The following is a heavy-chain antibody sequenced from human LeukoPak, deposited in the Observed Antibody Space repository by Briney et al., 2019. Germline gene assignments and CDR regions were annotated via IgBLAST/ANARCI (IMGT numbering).Heavy chain of an antibody. CDR1: GGSISSYY. Sequence: PSETLSLTCTVSGGSISSYYWSWIRQPPGKGLEWIGYIYYSGSTNYNPSLKSRVTISVDTSKNQFSLKLSPVTAADTAVYYCARTYDFWSGYFMQQGWFDPWGQGTLVTVSS. V-gene: IGHV4-59*08. J-gene: IGHJ5*02. CDR3: ARTYDFWSGYFMQQGWFDP. CDR2: IYYSGST. D-gene: IGHD3-3*01.